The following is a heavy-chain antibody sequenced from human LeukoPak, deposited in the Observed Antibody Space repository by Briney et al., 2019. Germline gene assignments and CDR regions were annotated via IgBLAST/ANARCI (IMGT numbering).Heavy chain of an antibody. J-gene: IGHJ4*02. CDR2: IYTSGST. V-gene: IGHV4-61*02. CDR1: GGSISSGSYY. D-gene: IGHD3-16*02. CDR3: ARESLRLGELSSRPFDY. Sequence: SETLSLTCTVSGGSISSGSYYWSWIRQPAGKGLEWIGRIYTSGSTNYNPSLKSRVTISVDTSKNQFSLKLSSVTAADTAVYYCARESLRLGELSSRPFDYWGQGTLVIVSS.